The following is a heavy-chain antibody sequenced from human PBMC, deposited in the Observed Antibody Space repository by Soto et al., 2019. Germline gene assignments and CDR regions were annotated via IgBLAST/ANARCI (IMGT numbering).Heavy chain of an antibody. V-gene: IGHV3-30*18. CDR1: GFTFSSYG. CDR2: ISYDGSNK. D-gene: IGHD2-15*01. J-gene: IGHJ4*02. CDR3: AKVLGYCSGGSCGFSN. Sequence: QVPLVESGGGVVQPGRSLRLSCAASGFTFSSYGMHWVRQAPGKGLEWVAVISYDGSNKYYADSVKGRFTISRDNSKNTLYLQMNSLRAEDTAVYYCAKVLGYCSGGSCGFSNWGQGTLVTVSS.